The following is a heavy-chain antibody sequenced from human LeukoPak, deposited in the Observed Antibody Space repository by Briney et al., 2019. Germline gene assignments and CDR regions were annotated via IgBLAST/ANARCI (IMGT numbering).Heavy chain of an antibody. D-gene: IGHD3-10*01. CDR3: AKELVSQDYYGSGSYYNGPYYFDY. CDR1: GGTFSSYA. J-gene: IGHJ4*02. V-gene: IGHV1-69*13. CDR2: IIPIFGTA. Sequence: GASVKVSCKASGGTFSSYAISWVRQAPGQGLEWMGGIIPIFGTANYAQKFQGRVTITADESTSTAYMELNSLRAEDTAVYYCAKELVSQDYYGSGSYYNGPYYFDYWGQGTLVTVSS.